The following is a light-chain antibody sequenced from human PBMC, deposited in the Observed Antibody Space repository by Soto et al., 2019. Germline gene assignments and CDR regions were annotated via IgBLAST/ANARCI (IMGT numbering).Light chain of an antibody. CDR3: QQYNSYPLT. V-gene: IGKV1-16*02. J-gene: IGKJ4*01. Sequence: DIQMTQSPSSLSASVGDRVTITCRASQGLNNYLAWFQQKPGKDPKSLIYGASSLQSGVPSKVSGSVSGTDFPLTISSLQPEDFATYYCQQYNSYPLTFGGGTKVGI. CDR1: QGLNNY. CDR2: GAS.